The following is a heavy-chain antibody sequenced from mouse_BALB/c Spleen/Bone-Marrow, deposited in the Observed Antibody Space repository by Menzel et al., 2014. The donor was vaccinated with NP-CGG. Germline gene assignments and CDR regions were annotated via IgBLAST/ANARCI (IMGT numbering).Heavy chain of an antibody. V-gene: IGHV1S29*02. Sequence: VQLQQPGPELVKPGASVKISCKASGYTFTDYNMHWVKRSHGKSLEWIGYIYPYNGGTGYNQKFKSKATLTVDNSSSTAYMELRSLTSEDPAVYYCARELSWYFDVWGAGTTVTVSS. J-gene: IGHJ1*01. CDR2: IYPYNGGT. CDR3: ARELSWYFDV. CDR1: GYTFTDYN. D-gene: IGHD1-1*02.